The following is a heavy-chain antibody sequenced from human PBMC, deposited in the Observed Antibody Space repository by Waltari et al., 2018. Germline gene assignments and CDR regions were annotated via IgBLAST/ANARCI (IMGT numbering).Heavy chain of an antibody. CDR3: VRRRHGDN. CDR2: VYPDDSDV. CDR1: GYSFADYW. J-gene: IGHJ4*02. V-gene: IGHV5-51*01. Sequence: EVQLLQSGAEVKKPGESLKISCKGSGYSFADYWTGWVRQMPGKGLEWMGIVYPDDSDVRYSPSFQGQVTISADKSISTAFLQWSSLQASDTGMYYCVRRRHGDNWGQGTLVTVSS.